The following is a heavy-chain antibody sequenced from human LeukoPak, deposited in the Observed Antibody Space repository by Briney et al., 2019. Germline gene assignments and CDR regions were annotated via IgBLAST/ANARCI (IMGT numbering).Heavy chain of an antibody. D-gene: IGHD2-8*01. CDR1: GFTFRTYA. Sequence: GGSLRLSCAASGFTFRTYAMAWVRQVPGKGLEWVPSINDSGGDTYYADSVKGRFAISRDNSKNTLYLQMISLRAEDTAAYYCVKRPSESCANCGCYFESWGQGALVTVSS. CDR3: VKRPSESCANCGCYFES. J-gene: IGHJ4*02. CDR2: INDSGGDT. V-gene: IGHV3-23*01.